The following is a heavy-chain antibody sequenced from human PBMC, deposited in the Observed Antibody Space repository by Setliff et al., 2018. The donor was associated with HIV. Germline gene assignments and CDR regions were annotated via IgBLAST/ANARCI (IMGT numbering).Heavy chain of an antibody. CDR1: GGSTSSSSYY. D-gene: IGHD1-1*01. V-gene: IGHV4-39*07. CDR3: ARGGDGYNPGGGTFDH. J-gene: IGHJ4*02. Sequence: SETLSLTCTVAGGSTSSSSYYWGWIRQPPGMGLEWIASIYHNGNTYYNPSLKSRVTMSVDTSKNQFSLKLSSVTAADTAVYYCARGGDGYNPGGGTFDHWGQGTLVTVSS. CDR2: IYHNGNT.